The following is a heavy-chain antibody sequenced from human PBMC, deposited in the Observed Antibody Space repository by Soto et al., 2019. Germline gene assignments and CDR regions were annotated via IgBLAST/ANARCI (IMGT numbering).Heavy chain of an antibody. CDR2: IIPIFGTA. Sequence: QVQLVQSGAEVKKPGSSVKVSCKASGGTFSSYAISWVRQAPGQGLEWMGGIIPIFGTANYAQKFQGRVTITADKSTSTAYMELSSLRSEDTGVYYCARGARWNPIYYYYGMDVWGQGTTVTVSS. D-gene: IGHD1-1*01. CDR1: GGTFSSYA. CDR3: ARGARWNPIYYYYGMDV. V-gene: IGHV1-69*06. J-gene: IGHJ6*02.